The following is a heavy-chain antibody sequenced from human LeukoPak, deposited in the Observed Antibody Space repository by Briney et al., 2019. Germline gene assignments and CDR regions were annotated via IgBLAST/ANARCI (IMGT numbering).Heavy chain of an antibody. J-gene: IGHJ4*02. CDR3: ARGRGYSYGFAY. CDR2: INSDGSST. V-gene: IGHV3-74*01. Sequence: GGSLRLSCAASGFTFSSYWMHWVRQAPGKGLVWVSRINSDGSSTSYADSVKGRFTISRDNAKNTLYLQMNSPRAEDTAVYYCARGRGYSYGFAYWGQGTLVTVSS. D-gene: IGHD5-18*01. CDR1: GFTFSSYW.